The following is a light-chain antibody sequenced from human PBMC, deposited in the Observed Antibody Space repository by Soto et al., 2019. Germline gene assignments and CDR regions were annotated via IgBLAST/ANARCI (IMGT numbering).Light chain of an antibody. J-gene: IGKJ5*01. Sequence: IVLTQSPATLSVSPGERATLSCRASQSVSNNYLAWYQQKPGQAPRLLIYGASSRATGIPDRFSGSGSGTDFTLTISRLEPEDFAVYYCQQYGSSLITFGQGTRLEI. V-gene: IGKV3-20*01. CDR2: GAS. CDR3: QQYGSSLIT. CDR1: QSVSNNY.